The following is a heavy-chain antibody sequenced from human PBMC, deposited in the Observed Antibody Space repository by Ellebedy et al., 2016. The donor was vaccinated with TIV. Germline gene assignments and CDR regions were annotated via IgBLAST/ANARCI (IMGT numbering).Heavy chain of an antibody. CDR1: GFSVSG. Sequence: GGSLRLSCATSGFSVSGMHWVRQAPGQGLEWVAFVRSDGTTKYYMDSVMGRFTISRDTSKNTLDLQMNSLRAEDTGVYYCVKGAYPVPTVMAVWGQGTMVIVSS. D-gene: IGHD3-16*01. J-gene: IGHJ6*02. CDR2: VRSDGTTK. V-gene: IGHV3-30*02. CDR3: VKGAYPVPTVMAV.